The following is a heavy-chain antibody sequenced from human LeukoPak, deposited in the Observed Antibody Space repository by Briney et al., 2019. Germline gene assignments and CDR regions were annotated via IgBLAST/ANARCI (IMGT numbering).Heavy chain of an antibody. CDR2: ISTSGSYT. CDR1: GIPFSDYY. Sequence: GGSPRLSCVVSGIPFSDYYMNWSRHALGERLEWISYISTSGSYTDYAHSVKGRFTISRDDAKSALYLQMDNLRLEDTAVYYCAAGTAADFWGQGTLVTVSS. CDR3: AAGTAADF. D-gene: IGHD6-13*01. V-gene: IGHV3-11*03. J-gene: IGHJ4*02.